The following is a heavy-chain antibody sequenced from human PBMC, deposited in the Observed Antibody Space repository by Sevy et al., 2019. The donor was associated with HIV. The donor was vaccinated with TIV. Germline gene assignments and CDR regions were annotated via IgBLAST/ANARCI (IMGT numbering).Heavy chain of an antibody. CDR3: ATAQSASVYAGEYYYGMDV. D-gene: IGHD5-12*01. V-gene: IGHV3-30*03. CDR1: GFTFSAHG. CDR2: ISYDGDYK. Sequence: GGSLRLSCVGSGFTFSAHGMHWVRRAPGKGLEWVAVISYDGDYKYYADSVKGRFTISRDRSKNTLYLQMNSLRTEDTAMYYCATAQSASVYAGEYYYGMDVWGQGTTVTVSS. J-gene: IGHJ6*02.